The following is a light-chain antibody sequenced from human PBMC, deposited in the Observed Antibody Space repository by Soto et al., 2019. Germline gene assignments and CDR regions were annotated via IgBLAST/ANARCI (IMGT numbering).Light chain of an antibody. Sequence: QSALTQPPSASGSPGQSVTISCTGTSSDVGDYNYVSWYQQHPGKAPKLMIYEVNKRPSGVPDRFSGSKSGNTASLTVSGLQAEDEANYYCCSYAGNNRVFGGGTKLTVL. J-gene: IGLJ2*01. CDR1: SSDVGDYNY. CDR2: EVN. CDR3: CSYAGNNRV. V-gene: IGLV2-8*01.